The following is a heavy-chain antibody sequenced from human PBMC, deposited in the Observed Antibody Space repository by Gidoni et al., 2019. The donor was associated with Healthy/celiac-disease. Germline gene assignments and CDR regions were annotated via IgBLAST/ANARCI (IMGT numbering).Heavy chain of an antibody. J-gene: IGHJ4*02. D-gene: IGHD3-10*01. CDR2: ISGSGGRT. CDR3: AKGGKVRGVIIMAVTWPDY. CDR1: GFTFRSYA. V-gene: IGHV3-23*01. Sequence: EVQLLESGGGLVQPGGSLRLSCAASGFTFRSYAMSWVRQAPGKGLEWVSAISGSGGRTYYADSVKGRFTISRDNSKNTLYLQMNSLRAEDTAVYYCAKGGKVRGVIIMAVTWPDYWGQGTLVTVSS.